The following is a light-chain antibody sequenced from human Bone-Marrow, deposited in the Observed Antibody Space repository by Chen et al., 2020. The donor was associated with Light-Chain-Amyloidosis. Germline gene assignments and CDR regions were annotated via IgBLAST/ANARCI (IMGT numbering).Light chain of an antibody. CDR2: RDT. CDR1: DLPTKY. V-gene: IGLV3-25*03. CDR3: QSADSSGTYEVI. Sequence: SYDLPHPPSVSFSPGQTPGITCSGDDLPTKYAYWYQQKPGQAPVLVIHRDTERPSGISERFSGSSSGTTATLTISGVQAEDEADYHCQSADSSGTYEVIFGGGTKLTVL. J-gene: IGLJ2*01.